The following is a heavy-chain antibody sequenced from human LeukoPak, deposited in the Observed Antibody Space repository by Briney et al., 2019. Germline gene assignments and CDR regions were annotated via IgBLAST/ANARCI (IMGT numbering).Heavy chain of an antibody. D-gene: IGHD3-22*01. CDR1: GYTFTGYY. Sequence: ASVKVSCKASGYTFTGYYMHWVRQAPGQGLEWMGWINPNSGGTNYAQKFQGRVTMTRDTSTSTVYMELRSLRSEDTAVYYCARGADDSSGYSNFDYWGQGTLVTVSS. CDR3: ARGADDSSGYSNFDY. J-gene: IGHJ4*02. CDR2: INPNSGGT. V-gene: IGHV1-2*02.